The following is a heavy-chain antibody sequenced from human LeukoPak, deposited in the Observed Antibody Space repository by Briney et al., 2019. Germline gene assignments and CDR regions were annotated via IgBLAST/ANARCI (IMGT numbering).Heavy chain of an antibody. V-gene: IGHV5-51*01. CDR3: ARLTLERFYYMDV. Sequence: GESLKISCKGSGYSFTGYWIGWVRQMPGKGLEWMGIIYPGDSDTRYSPSFQGQVTISADKSISTAYLQWSSLKASDTAMYYCARLTLERFYYMDVWGKGTTVTVSS. CDR1: GYSFTGYW. J-gene: IGHJ6*03. CDR2: IYPGDSDT.